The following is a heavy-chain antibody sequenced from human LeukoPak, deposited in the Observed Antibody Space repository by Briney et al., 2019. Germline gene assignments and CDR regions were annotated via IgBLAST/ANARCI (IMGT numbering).Heavy chain of an antibody. Sequence: SETLSLTCTVSGGSISSYYWSWIRQPAGKGLEWIGRIYSSGSINYNPSLNSRVTMSVDTSKNQFPLKLSAVTAADTAVYYCARRDWNYWYFDLWGRGALVTVSS. CDR1: GGSISSYY. D-gene: IGHD1-1*01. CDR2: IYSSGSI. V-gene: IGHV4-4*07. J-gene: IGHJ2*01. CDR3: ARRDWNYWYFDL.